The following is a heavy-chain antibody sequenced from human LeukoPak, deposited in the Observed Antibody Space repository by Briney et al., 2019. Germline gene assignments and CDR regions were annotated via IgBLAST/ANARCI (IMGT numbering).Heavy chain of an antibody. V-gene: IGHV4-59*08. CDR1: GGSISSYY. CDR2: IYYSGST. CDR3: ARSNSYYYDSSGFDY. J-gene: IGHJ4*02. D-gene: IGHD3-22*01. Sequence: SATLSLTCTVSGGSISSYYWSWIRQPPGKGLEWIGYIYYSGSTNYNPSLKSRITISVDTSKNQFSLKLSSVTAPDTAVYYCARSNSYYYDSSGFDYWGQGTLVTVSS.